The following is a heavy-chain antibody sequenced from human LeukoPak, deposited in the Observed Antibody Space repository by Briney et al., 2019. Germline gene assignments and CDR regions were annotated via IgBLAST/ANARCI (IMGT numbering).Heavy chain of an antibody. V-gene: IGHV4-38-2*02. CDR1: GYSISSGYY. CDR3: VRPDDNSFDF. J-gene: IGHJ3*01. CDR2: IYYSGST. D-gene: IGHD3-9*01. Sequence: SETLSLTCTVSGYSISSGYYWGWIRQPPGKGLEWIGSIYYSGSTYYNPSLKSRVTISVDTSKNQFSLKLSSVTAADTAVYYCVRPDDNSFDFWGQGTMVTVSS.